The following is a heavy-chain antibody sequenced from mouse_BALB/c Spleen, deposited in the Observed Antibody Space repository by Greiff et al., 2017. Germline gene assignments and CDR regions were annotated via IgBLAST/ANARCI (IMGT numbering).Heavy chain of an antibody. V-gene: IGHV5-9-4*01. CDR1: GFTFSSYA. D-gene: IGHD3-1*01. CDR2: ISSGGSYT. CDR3: ARRRAARAPMDY. J-gene: IGHJ4*01. Sequence: EVKVVESGGGLVKPGGSLKLSCAASGFTFSSYAMSWVRQSPEKRLEWVAEISSGGSYTYYPDTVTGRFTISRDNAKNTLYLEMSSLRSEDTAMYYCARRRAARAPMDYWGQGTSVTVSS.